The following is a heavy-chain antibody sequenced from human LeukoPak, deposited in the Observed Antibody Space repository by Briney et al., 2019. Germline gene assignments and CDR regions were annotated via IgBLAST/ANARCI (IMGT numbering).Heavy chain of an antibody. J-gene: IGHJ4*02. CDR1: GFTFSSYE. V-gene: IGHV3-48*03. CDR3: AREPDYGDYALDY. CDR2: ISSSGSTI. D-gene: IGHD4-17*01. Sequence: AGGSLRLSCAASGFTFSSYEMNWVRQAPGKGLEWVSYISSSGSTIYYADSVKGRFTISRDNAKNSLYLQMNSLRAEDTAVYYCAREPDYGDYALDYWGQGTLVTVSS.